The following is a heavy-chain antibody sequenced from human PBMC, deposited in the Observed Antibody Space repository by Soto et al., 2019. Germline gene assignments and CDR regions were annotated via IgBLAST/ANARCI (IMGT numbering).Heavy chain of an antibody. D-gene: IGHD4-17*01. Sequence: QPGGALGLSCAAPGFTFSSYSMNWVRPAPGKGLEWVSYISSSSSTIYYADSVKGRFTISRDNAKNSLYLQMNSLRAEDTAVYYCARAHTLRLRQGGYWGQGTLVTV. V-gene: IGHV3-48*01. CDR1: GFTFSSYS. CDR3: ARAHTLRLRQGGY. CDR2: ISSSSSTI. J-gene: IGHJ4*02.